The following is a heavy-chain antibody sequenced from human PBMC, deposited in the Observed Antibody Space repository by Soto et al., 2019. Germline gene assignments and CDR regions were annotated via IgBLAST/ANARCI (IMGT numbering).Heavy chain of an antibody. CDR3: AREIVTTGEYYFDS. CDR2: INRDGSST. Sequence: PGGSLRLSCAASGFTFRSYWMHRVRQAPGKGLVWVSRINRDGSSTSYADSVKGRVTISRDTAKNTLYLQMNSLRAEDTAVYYCAREIVTTGEYYFDSWGLGTLVTVS. CDR1: GFTFRSYW. J-gene: IGHJ4*02. V-gene: IGHV3-74*01. D-gene: IGHD1-1*01.